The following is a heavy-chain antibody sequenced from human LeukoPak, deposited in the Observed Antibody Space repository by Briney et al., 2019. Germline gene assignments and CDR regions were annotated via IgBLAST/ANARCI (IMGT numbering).Heavy chain of an antibody. V-gene: IGHV3-9*01. CDR2: LNWNSGGI. D-gene: IGHD1-26*01. J-gene: IGHJ4*02. CDR1: GFNFDDYA. CDR3: ARDGIVGATRFDY. Sequence: QTGRSLRLSCAASGFNFDDYAMHWVRQVPGKGLEWVSGLNWNSGGIVYAASVKGRFTISRDNAKNSLFLQMNSLRAEDTAVYYCARDGIVGATRFDYWGQGTLVTVSS.